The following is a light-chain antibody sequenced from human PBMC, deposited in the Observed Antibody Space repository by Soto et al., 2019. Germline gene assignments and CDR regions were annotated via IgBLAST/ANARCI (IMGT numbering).Light chain of an antibody. CDR3: QHYNSYSGT. Sequence: DIQMTQSPSTLSASVGDRVTITCRASQSISTWLAWYQQKPGKAPKLLIYRASSLESGVPSRFSGSGSGTEFTLTISSLQPDDFATYYCQHYNSYSGTFGPGTNVDI. CDR2: RAS. CDR1: QSISTW. V-gene: IGKV1-5*03. J-gene: IGKJ3*01.